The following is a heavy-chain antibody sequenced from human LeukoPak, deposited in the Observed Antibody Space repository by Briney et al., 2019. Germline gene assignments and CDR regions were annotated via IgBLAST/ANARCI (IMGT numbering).Heavy chain of an antibody. CDR2: ISSSSSTI. Sequence: GGSLRLSCAASGSTFSSYSMNWVRQAPGKGLEWVSYISSSSSTIYYADSVKGRFTISRDNAKNSLYLQMNSLRDEDTAVYYCARDDYGDYVGLLVDYWGQGTLVTVSS. CDR3: ARDDYGDYVGLLVDY. D-gene: IGHD4-17*01. J-gene: IGHJ4*02. V-gene: IGHV3-48*02. CDR1: GSTFSSYS.